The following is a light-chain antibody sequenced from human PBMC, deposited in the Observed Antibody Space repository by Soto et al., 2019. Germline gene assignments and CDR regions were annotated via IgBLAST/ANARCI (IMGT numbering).Light chain of an antibody. CDR2: EVT. V-gene: IGLV2-8*01. CDR3: SSFVAGNNYWV. J-gene: IGLJ3*02. Sequence: QSVLTQPPSASGSPGRSVTISCTGTSSDVGGYDYVSWFQQHPGNAPKLIIYEVTKRPSGVPDRFSASKSGNTASLTVSGLQAEDEADYYCSSFVAGNNYWVFGGGTKLTVL. CDR1: SSDVGGYDY.